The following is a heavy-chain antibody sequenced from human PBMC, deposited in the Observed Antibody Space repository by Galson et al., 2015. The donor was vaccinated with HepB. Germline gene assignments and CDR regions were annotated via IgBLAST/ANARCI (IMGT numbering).Heavy chain of an antibody. Sequence: SLRLSCAASGFTFSSYWMSWVRQAPGKGLEWVANIKQDGSEKYYVDSVEGRFTISRDNAKNSLYLQMNSLRAEDTAVYYCARDRGYSYFDAFDIWGQGTMVTVSS. CDR3: ARDRGYSYFDAFDI. CDR2: IKQDGSEK. V-gene: IGHV3-7*01. CDR1: GFTFSSYW. J-gene: IGHJ3*02. D-gene: IGHD5-18*01.